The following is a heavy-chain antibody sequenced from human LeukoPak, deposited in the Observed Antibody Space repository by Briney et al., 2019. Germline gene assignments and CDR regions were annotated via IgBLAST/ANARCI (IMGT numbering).Heavy chain of an antibody. Sequence: GGSLRLTCEAPRITFSSHAMSWVRQAPGKGLQWVSLISGSGGHTYYGDSVKGRFTISRDNSKNTAYLQMSSLRAEDTAIYYCAKGGVATMRDGYNYYYYYMEVWGRGTTVTVSS. CDR2: ISGSGGHT. CDR1: RITFSSHA. J-gene: IGHJ6*03. CDR3: AKGGVATMRDGYNYYYYYMEV. D-gene: IGHD5-24*01. V-gene: IGHV3-23*01.